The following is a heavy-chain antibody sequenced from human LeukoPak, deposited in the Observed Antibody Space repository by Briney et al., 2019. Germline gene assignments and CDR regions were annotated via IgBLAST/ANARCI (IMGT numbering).Heavy chain of an antibody. CDR3: ARDSNGDYVPGYFDY. CDR2: ISAYNGNT. D-gene: IGHD4-17*01. Sequence: ASVKVSCKASGYTFTSYGISWVRQAPGQGLEWVGWISAYNGNTNYAQKPQGRVTMTTDTSTSTAYMELRSQRSDDTAVYYCARDSNGDYVPGYFDYWGQGTLVTVSS. CDR1: GYTFTSYG. V-gene: IGHV1-18*01. J-gene: IGHJ4*02.